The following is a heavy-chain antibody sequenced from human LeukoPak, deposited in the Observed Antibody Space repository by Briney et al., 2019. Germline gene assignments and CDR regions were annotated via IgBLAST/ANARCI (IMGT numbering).Heavy chain of an antibody. CDR2: INSDGSST. CDR3: ASITFGTRAFDI. V-gene: IGHV3-74*01. CDR1: GFTFSSYW. Sequence: GGSLRLSCAASGFTFSSYWMHWVRQAPGKGLVWVSRINSDGSSTSYADSVKGRFTISRDNAKNTLYLQMNSLRAEDTAVYYCASITFGTRAFDIWGQGTMVTVSS. J-gene: IGHJ3*02. D-gene: IGHD3-16*01.